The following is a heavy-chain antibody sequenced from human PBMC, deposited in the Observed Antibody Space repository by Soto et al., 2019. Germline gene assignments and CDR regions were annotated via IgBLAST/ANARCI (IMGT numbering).Heavy chain of an antibody. V-gene: IGHV4-4*02. D-gene: IGHD1-26*01. CDR3: ARVAGSYHYGMDV. J-gene: IGHJ6*02. CDR2: IYHSGST. CDR1: GGSISSSNW. Sequence: ETLSLTCAVSGGSISSSNWWSWVRQPPGKGLEWIGEIYHSGSTNYNPSLKSRVTISVDKSKNQYSLKLSSVTAADTAVYYCARVAGSYHYGMDVWGQGTTVTVSS.